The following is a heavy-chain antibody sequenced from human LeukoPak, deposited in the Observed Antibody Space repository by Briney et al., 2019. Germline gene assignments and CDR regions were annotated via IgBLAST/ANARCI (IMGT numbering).Heavy chain of an antibody. CDR1: GFTFSTYV. CDR3: AKRALSNAFDI. J-gene: IGHJ3*02. Sequence: GASLRLSCAASGFTFSTYVMSWVRQAPGKGLEGVSTISGSGGSTDYADSLKGRFTISRDNSKNTLYLQMNSLRAEDTAVYYCAKRALSNAFDIWGQGTMVTVSS. V-gene: IGHV3-23*01. CDR2: ISGSGGST.